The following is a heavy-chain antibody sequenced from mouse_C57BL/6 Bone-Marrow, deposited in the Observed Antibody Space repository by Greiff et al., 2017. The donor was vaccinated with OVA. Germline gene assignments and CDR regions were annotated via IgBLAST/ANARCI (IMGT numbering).Heavy chain of an antibody. D-gene: IGHD6-5*01. CDR3: TPILGAMDY. J-gene: IGHJ4*01. Sequence: EVQLQESGAELMRPGASVKLSCTASGFNIKDDYMHWVKQRPEQGLEWIGWIDPENGDTEYASKFQGKATITADTSSNTAYLQLSSLTSEDTAVYYCTPILGAMDYWGQGTSVTVSS. CDR1: GFNIKDDY. V-gene: IGHV14-4*01. CDR2: IDPENGDT.